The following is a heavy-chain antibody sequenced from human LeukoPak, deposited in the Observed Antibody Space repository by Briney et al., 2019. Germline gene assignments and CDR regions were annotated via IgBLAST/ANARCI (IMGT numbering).Heavy chain of an antibody. Sequence: ASVKVSCKASGYTFTSYGISWVRQAPGQGVECMGWIGAYNGNTNDAQKLQGRVTMTTDTSTSTAYMELRSLRSDDTAVYYCARGYCSSTSCSTFDYWGQGTLVTVSS. CDR2: IGAYNGNT. D-gene: IGHD2-2*01. V-gene: IGHV1-18*01. CDR1: GYTFTSYG. CDR3: ARGYCSSTSCSTFDY. J-gene: IGHJ4*02.